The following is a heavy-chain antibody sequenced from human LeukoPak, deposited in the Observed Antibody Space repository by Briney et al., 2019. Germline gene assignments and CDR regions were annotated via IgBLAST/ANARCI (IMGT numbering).Heavy chain of an antibody. J-gene: IGHJ4*02. D-gene: IGHD5-12*01. CDR3: ARDGVATNDY. CDR1: GFIFSAYS. CDR2: ISPDGTNI. Sequence: GGSLRLFCVASGFIFSAYSMQWVRQAPGKRLEYVSGISPDGTNIFYADSVKGRFTMSRDNSNNMVYLQMGSLRPEDTAVYYCARDGVATNDYWGQGILVAVSS. V-gene: IGHV3-64*02.